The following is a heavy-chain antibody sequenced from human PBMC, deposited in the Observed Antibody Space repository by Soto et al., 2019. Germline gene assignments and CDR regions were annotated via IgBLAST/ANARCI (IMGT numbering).Heavy chain of an antibody. J-gene: IGHJ6*02. V-gene: IGHV3-43D*04. CDR3: AKATVAGAAYDYYYGMDV. Sequence: GGSLRLSCATSGFTFDEYAMHWVRQAPGTGLEWVSLISWDGGSTYYADSVKGRFTISRDNSKNSLYLQMNSLRAEDTAVYYCAKATVAGAAYDYYYGMDVWGQGTTVTVSS. D-gene: IGHD6-19*01. CDR2: ISWDGGST. CDR1: GFTFDEYA.